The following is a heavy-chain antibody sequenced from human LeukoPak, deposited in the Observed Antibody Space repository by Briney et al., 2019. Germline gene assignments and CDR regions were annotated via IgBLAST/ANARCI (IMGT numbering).Heavy chain of an antibody. CDR1: GFTFDDYG. CDR3: ARGPPYYYGAGSSLRGAFDI. V-gene: IGHV3-20*04. J-gene: IGHJ3*02. Sequence: GGSLRLSCAASGFTFDDYGMSWVRQAPGKGLEWVSGINWDGGRTGYADSVKGRFTISRDNAKNSLYLQMNSLRAEDTALYYCARGPPYYYGAGSSLRGAFDIWGQGTMVTVSS. CDR2: INWDGGRT. D-gene: IGHD3-10*01.